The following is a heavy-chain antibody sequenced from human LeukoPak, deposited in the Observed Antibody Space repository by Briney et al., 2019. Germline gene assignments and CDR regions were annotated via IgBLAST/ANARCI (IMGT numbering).Heavy chain of an antibody. Sequence: GGSLRLSCAASGFTFTTYAMSWVRQAPGKGLEWVSVISGGGGSTYYADTVKGGFTISRDNSKNTLYLQMNILRAEDTAVYYWAKDPADYYDSSAPHGMDVWGQGTTVTVSS. D-gene: IGHD3-22*01. CDR2: ISGGGGST. J-gene: IGHJ6*02. CDR3: AKDPADYYDSSAPHGMDV. CDR1: GFTFTTYA. V-gene: IGHV3-23*01.